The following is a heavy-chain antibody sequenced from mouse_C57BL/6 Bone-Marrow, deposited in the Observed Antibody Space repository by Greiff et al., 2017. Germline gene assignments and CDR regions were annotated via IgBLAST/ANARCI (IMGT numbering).Heavy chain of an antibody. CDR2: LYPRSGNT. J-gene: IGHJ4*01. Sequence: VQLQQSGAELARPGASVKLSCKASGYTFTSYGISWVKQSTGPGLEWIGELYPRSGNTYYNEKFKGKATLTADKSSSTAYMELRSLTSEDSAVYFCARYPLYARDYWGQGTSGTVSS. CDR3: ARYPLYARDY. CDR1: GYTFTSYG. V-gene: IGHV1-81*01.